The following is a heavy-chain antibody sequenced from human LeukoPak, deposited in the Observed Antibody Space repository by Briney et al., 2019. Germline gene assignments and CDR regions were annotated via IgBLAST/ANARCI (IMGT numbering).Heavy chain of an antibody. V-gene: IGHV3-30*18. D-gene: IGHD3-16*01. CDR3: AKLLNPFSGSYAIFDY. CDR2: ISYDGSNK. CDR1: GSTFSSYG. Sequence: GGSLRLSCAASGSTFSSYGMHWVRQAPGKGLEWVAVISYDGSNKYYADSVKGRFTISRDNSKNTLYLQMNSLRAEDTAVYYCAKLLNPFSGSYAIFDYWGQGTLVIVSS. J-gene: IGHJ4*02.